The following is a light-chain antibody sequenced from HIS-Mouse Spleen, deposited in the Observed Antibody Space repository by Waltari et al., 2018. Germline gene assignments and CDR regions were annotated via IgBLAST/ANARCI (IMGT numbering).Light chain of an antibody. Sequence: QSALTQPPSASGSPGQSVTISCPGTSRAVGGYKDASWYQQHPGKAPKLRIYQVSKRPSGVPDRFSGSKSGNTASLTVSGLQAEDEADYYCSSYAGSNNVVFGGGTKLTVL. CDR2: QVS. CDR3: SSYAGSNNVV. J-gene: IGLJ2*01. CDR1: SRAVGGYKD. V-gene: IGLV2-8*01.